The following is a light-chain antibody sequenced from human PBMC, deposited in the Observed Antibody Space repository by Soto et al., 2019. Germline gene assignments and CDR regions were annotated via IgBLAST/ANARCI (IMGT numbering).Light chain of an antibody. J-gene: IGKJ4*01. V-gene: IGKV3-20*01. CDR2: GAS. CDR1: QSVSSSY. CDR3: QQYGCSPLT. Sequence: EIVLTQSPGTLSLSPGERATLSCRASQSVSSSYLAWYQQKPGQAPRLLIYGASSRATGIPDMFSGSGSGTDFTLTISRLEAEDFAVYYCQQYGCSPLTCGGGTKVEIK.